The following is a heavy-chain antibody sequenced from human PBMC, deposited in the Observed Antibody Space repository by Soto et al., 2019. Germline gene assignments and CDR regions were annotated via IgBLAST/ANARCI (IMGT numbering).Heavy chain of an antibody. V-gene: IGHV4-39*01. CDR2: IYYSGST. CDR1: GGSISSSSYY. Sequence: QLQLQESGPGLVKPSETLSLTCTVSGGSISSSSYYWGWIRQPPGKGLEWIGSIYYSGSTYYNPSLKSRVTISVDTSKNQFSLKLSSVTAADTAVYYCARQGGPWLAPLYYYYYYMDVWGKGTTVTVSS. J-gene: IGHJ6*03. D-gene: IGHD6-19*01. CDR3: ARQGGPWLAPLYYYYYYMDV.